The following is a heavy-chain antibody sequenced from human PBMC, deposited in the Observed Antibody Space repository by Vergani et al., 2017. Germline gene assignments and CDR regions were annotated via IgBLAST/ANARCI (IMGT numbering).Heavy chain of an antibody. J-gene: IGHJ4*02. CDR3: ARVDPGGYSGYVH. CDR2: IIPILGIA. Sequence: QVQLVQSGAEVKKPGSSVKVSYKASGGTFSSYTISWVRQAPGQGLEWMGRIIPILGIANYAQKFQGRVTITADKSTSTAYMELSSLRSEDTAVYYCARVDPGGYSGYVHWGQGTLVTVSS. D-gene: IGHD5-12*01. V-gene: IGHV1-69*02. CDR1: GGTFSSYT.